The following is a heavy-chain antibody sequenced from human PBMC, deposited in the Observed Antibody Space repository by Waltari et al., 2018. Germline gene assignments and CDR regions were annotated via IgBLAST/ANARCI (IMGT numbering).Heavy chain of an antibody. V-gene: IGHV3-48*03. Sequence: EEVGGYLVPPGGSLRLSCGGPGFTFGGHNINWVRQTPGKVMGWNLALCPAGYHQRYAASVEGRFTIFRDRSKSVFLEMGRLRAEDTGVYYCVRSLYINYGREGFEEWGPGTMVTVSS. CDR2: LCPAGYHQ. CDR1: GFTFGGHN. D-gene: IGHD3-16*01. CDR3: VRSLYINYGREGFEE. J-gene: IGHJ3*01.